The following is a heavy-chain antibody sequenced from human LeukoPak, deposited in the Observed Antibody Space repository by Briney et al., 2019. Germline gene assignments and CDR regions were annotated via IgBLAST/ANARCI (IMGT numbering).Heavy chain of an antibody. CDR3: AKRTNVDTAMRPHYYYYMDV. V-gene: IGHV3-23*01. J-gene: IGHJ6*03. D-gene: IGHD5-18*01. CDR2: ISGSGGST. Sequence: PGGSLRLSCAASGFTFSSYAMSWVRQAPGKGLEWVSAISGSGGSTYYADSVKGRFTISRDNSKNTLYLQMNSLRAEDTAVYYCAKRTNVDTAMRPHYYYYMDVWGKGTTVTVSS. CDR1: GFTFSSYA.